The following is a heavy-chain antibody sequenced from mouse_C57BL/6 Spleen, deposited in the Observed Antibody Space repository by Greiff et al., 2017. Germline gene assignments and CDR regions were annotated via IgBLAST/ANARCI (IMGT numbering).Heavy chain of an antibody. Sequence: DVHLVESGGGLVKPGGSLKLSCAASGFTFSDYGMHWVRQAPEKGLEWVAYISSGSSTIYYADTVKGRFTISRDNAKNTLCLQMTSLRSEDTDMDYCAIRSLYAMDYWGQGTSVTVSS. CDR1: GFTFSDYG. D-gene: IGHD1-1*01. V-gene: IGHV5-17*01. CDR3: AIRSLYAMDY. J-gene: IGHJ4*01. CDR2: ISSGSSTI.